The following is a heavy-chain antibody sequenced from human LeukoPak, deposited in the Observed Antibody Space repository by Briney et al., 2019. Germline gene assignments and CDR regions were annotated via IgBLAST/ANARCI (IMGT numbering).Heavy chain of an antibody. V-gene: IGHV3-66*01. CDR3: AKSERLTMIGGWAPTFDS. Sequence: GGSLRLSCAASGFTVSDKYMSWVRQAPGKGLEWVSILYSDGSTYYADSVGGRFTISRDNSKNTLFFQMNSLRVEDTAVYYCAKSERLTMIGGWAPTFDSWGQGTLVTVSS. D-gene: IGHD3-22*01. CDR2: LYSDGST. CDR1: GFTVSDKY. J-gene: IGHJ4*02.